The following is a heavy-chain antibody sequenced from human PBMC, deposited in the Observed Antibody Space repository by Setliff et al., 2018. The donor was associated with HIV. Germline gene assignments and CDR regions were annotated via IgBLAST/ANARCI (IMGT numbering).Heavy chain of an antibody. CDR3: ARDPIKARPDYFDY. J-gene: IGHJ4*02. Sequence: GGSLRLSCAASGLTFSNYWMTWVRQAPGKGLEWVGKTNQDGSERYYGDSVKGRFTIFRDNAESSLYLQMDSLRGEDTAIYYCARDPIKARPDYFDYWGQGTLVTSPQ. V-gene: IGHV3-7*01. CDR1: GLTFSNYW. CDR2: TNQDGSER. D-gene: IGHD6-6*01.